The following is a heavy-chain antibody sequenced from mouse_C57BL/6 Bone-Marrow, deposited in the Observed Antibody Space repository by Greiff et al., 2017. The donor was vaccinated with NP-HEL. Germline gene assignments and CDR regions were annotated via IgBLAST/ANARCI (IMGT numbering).Heavy chain of an antibody. Sequence: VQLQQSGPELVKPGASVKISCKASGYAFSSSWMNWVKQRPGKGLEWIGRIYPGDGDTNYNGKFKGKATLTADKSSSTAYMQLSSLTSEDSAVYFCARGGYYGSNHAMDYWGQGTSVTVSS. V-gene: IGHV1-82*01. CDR2: IYPGDGDT. J-gene: IGHJ4*01. D-gene: IGHD1-1*01. CDR1: GYAFSSSW. CDR3: ARGGYYGSNHAMDY.